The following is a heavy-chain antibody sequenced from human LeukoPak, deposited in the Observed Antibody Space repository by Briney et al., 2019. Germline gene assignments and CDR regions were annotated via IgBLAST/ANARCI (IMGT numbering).Heavy chain of an antibody. V-gene: IGHV3-74*01. D-gene: IGHD3-9*01. CDR1: GFTFSSYA. CDR3: TRDLMDYDVSTGLHHYYMDV. Sequence: GGSLRLSCAASGFTFSSYAMHWVRQDPRKGLVWVSRINGDGRNINYADSVRGRFTISRDNAKNTLYLQMNTLRVEDTAVYYCTRDLMDYDVSTGLHHYYMDVWGQGTTVTVSS. J-gene: IGHJ6*02. CDR2: INGDGRNI.